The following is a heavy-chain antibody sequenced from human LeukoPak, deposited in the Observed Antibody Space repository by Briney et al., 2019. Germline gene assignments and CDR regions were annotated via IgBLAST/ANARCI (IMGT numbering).Heavy chain of an antibody. Sequence: GGSLRLSCAASGFTFSNAWMNWVRQAPGKGLEWVGRIKSKTDGGTTDYAAPVKGRFTISRDDSKNTLYLQMNSLKTEDTAVYYCAKGPDYGDEDLDYWGQGTLVTVSS. D-gene: IGHD4-17*01. CDR3: AKGPDYGDEDLDY. CDR1: GFTFSNAW. CDR2: IKSKTDGGTT. V-gene: IGHV3-15*07. J-gene: IGHJ4*02.